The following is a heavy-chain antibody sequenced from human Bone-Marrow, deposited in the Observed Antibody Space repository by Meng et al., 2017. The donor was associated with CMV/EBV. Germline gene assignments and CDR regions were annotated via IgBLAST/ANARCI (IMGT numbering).Heavy chain of an antibody. V-gene: IGHV4-34*01. CDR1: GFTFSSYS. J-gene: IGHJ5*02. D-gene: IGHD2-2*01. CDR3: ASYQLLSYNWFDP. Sequence: GSLRLSCAASGFTFSSYSMNWVRQAPGKGLEWIGEINHSGSTNSNPSLKSRVTISVDTSKNQFSLKLSSVTAADTAVYYCASYQLLSYNWFDPWGQGTLVTVSS. CDR2: INHSGST.